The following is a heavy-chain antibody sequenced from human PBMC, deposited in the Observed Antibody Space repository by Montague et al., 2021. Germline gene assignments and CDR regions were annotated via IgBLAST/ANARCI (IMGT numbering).Heavy chain of an antibody. CDR2: IYDSGST. CDR1: GGSISSGGFE. D-gene: IGHD2-15*01. CDR3: ARSGGYCSGGRCDTFDY. V-gene: IGHV4-31*03. J-gene: IGHJ4*02. Sequence: TLSLTCSVSGGSISSGGFEWSWIREHPGKGPEWIGSIYDSGSTNYNRSVKGRLTLSRDTSKNQVSLRLTSVTAAETAVYYCARSGGYCSGGRCDTFDYWGQGTLVTVSS.